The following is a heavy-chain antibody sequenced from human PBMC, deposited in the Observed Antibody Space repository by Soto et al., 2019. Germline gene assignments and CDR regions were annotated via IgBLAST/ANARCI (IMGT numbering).Heavy chain of an antibody. CDR3: AIRASYYDSSGYFDY. Sequence: EVQLVESGGGLVQPGGSLRLSCAASGFTFSSYWMHWVRQAPGKGLVLVSRINSDGSSTSYADSVKGRFTSSRDNAKNTLYLQMNSLRAEDTAVYYCAIRASYYDSSGYFDYWGQGTLATVS. CDR1: GFTFSSYW. CDR2: INSDGSST. J-gene: IGHJ4*02. V-gene: IGHV3-74*01. D-gene: IGHD3-22*01.